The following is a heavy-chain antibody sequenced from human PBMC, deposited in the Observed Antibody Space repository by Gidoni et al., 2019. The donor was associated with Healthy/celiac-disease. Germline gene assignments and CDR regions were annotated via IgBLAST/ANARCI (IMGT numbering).Heavy chain of an antibody. CDR1: GGSISRSSYY. J-gene: IGHJ4*02. Sequence: QLQLQESGPGLVKPSETLSLTCTVSGGSISRSSYYWGWIRQPPGKGLEWIGSIYYSGSTYYNPSLKSRVTISVDTSKNQFSLKLSSVTAADTAVYYCARLIYDFWSGYYMGYFDYWGQGTLVTVSS. D-gene: IGHD3-3*01. CDR3: ARLIYDFWSGYYMGYFDY. CDR2: IYYSGST. V-gene: IGHV4-39*01.